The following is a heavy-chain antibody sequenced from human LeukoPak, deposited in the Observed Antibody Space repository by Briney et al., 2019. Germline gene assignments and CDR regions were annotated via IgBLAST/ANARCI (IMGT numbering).Heavy chain of an antibody. Sequence: GGSLRLSCAASGFTVSSNYMSWVRQAPGKGLEWVSVIYSGGSTYYADFVKGRFTISGDNSKNTLYLQMNSLRAEDTAVYYCARDFPPHGYSGSSRWGQGTLVTVSS. CDR2: IYSGGST. CDR3: ARDFPPHGYSGSSR. V-gene: IGHV3-53*01. CDR1: GFTVSSNY. J-gene: IGHJ4*02. D-gene: IGHD1-26*01.